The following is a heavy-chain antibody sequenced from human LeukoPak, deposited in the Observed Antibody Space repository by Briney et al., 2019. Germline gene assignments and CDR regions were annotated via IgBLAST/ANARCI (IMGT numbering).Heavy chain of an antibody. V-gene: IGHV3-74*01. CDR2: INSDGSST. CDR3: ARDGTYSSSSFDY. Sequence: PGGSLRLSCAASGFTLSRHWMYWVRQAPGKGLVWVSRINSDGSSTSYADSVKGRFTISRDNAKNTLYLQMNSLRAEDTAVYYCARDGTYSSSSFDYWGQGTLVTVSS. J-gene: IGHJ4*02. CDR1: GFTLSRHW. D-gene: IGHD6-6*01.